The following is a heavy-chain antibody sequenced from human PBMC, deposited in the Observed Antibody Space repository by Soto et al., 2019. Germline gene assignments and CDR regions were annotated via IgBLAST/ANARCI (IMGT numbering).Heavy chain of an antibody. D-gene: IGHD2-15*01. CDR2: IFSNDEK. V-gene: IGHV2-26*01. Sequence: QVTLKESGPVLVKPTETLTLTCTVSGFSLSNARMGVSWIRQPPGKALEWLAHIFSNDEKSYSTSLKSRLTISKDTSKSQVGLTMTNMDPGDTATYYCARNRGYWSGGSGYYYYYYGMDVWGQGTTVTVSS. CDR1: GFSLSNARMG. CDR3: ARNRGYWSGGSGYYYYYYGMDV. J-gene: IGHJ6*02.